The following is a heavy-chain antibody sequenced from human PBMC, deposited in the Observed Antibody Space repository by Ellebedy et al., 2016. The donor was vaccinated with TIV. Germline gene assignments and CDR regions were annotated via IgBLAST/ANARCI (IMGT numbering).Heavy chain of an antibody. V-gene: IGHV3-21*01. Sequence: PGGSLRLSCAASGFIFSTYSMNWVRQTPGRGLEWVSSISSSSSYIYYADSVKGRFTISRDNAKNSLYLQMNSLRVEGTAVYYCARGSVTVTSITPFDYWGQGTLVTVSS. J-gene: IGHJ4*02. CDR3: ARGSVTVTSITPFDY. CDR1: GFIFSTYS. CDR2: ISSSSSYI. D-gene: IGHD4-17*01.